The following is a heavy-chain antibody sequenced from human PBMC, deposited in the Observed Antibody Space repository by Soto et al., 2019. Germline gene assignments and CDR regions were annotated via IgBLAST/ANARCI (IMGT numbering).Heavy chain of an antibody. CDR3: ARAHDYSNYYYYYMDV. V-gene: IGHV3-11*01. CDR1: GFTFSDYY. D-gene: IGHD4-4*01. CDR2: ISSSGSTI. J-gene: IGHJ6*03. Sequence: GGSLRLSCAASGFTFSDYYMSWIRQAPGKGLEWVSYISSSGSTIYYADSVKGRFTNSRDNAKNSLYLQMNSLRAEDTAVYYCARAHDYSNYYYYYMDVWGKGTTVTVSS.